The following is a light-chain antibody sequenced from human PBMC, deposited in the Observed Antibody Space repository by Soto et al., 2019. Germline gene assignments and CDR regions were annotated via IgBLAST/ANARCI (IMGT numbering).Light chain of an antibody. CDR2: VKSDGSH. CDR1: SGHGNYV. Sequence: QLVLTQSPSASASLGASVRLTCTLSSGHGNYVIAWHQQQPGKGPRYLMKVKSDGSHTKGDGIPDRFSGSSSGAERYLAISGLQSEDEADYYCQTWDTGTVVFGGGTKLTVL. J-gene: IGLJ2*01. CDR3: QTWDTGTVV. V-gene: IGLV4-69*01.